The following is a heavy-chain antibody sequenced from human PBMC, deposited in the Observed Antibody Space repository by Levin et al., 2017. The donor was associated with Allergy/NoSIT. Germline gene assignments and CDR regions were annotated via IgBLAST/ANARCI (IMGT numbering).Heavy chain of an antibody. Sequence: GGSLRLSCAASGFTFSSYWMHWVRQAPGKGLVWVSRINSDGSSTSYADSVKGRFTISRDNAKNTLYLQMNSLRAEDTAVYYCAREYQGGIAARPPYYWGQGTLVTVSS. D-gene: IGHD6-6*01. CDR2: INSDGSST. CDR1: GFTFSSYW. CDR3: AREYQGGIAARPPYY. J-gene: IGHJ4*02. V-gene: IGHV3-74*01.